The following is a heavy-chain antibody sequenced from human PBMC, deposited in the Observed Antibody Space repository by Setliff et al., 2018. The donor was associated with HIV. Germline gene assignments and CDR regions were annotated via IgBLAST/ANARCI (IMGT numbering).Heavy chain of an antibody. CDR3: AKPLTQWGVSPYHYAVDV. CDR2: IGGSTGGT. V-gene: IGHV3-23*01. J-gene: IGHJ6*02. D-gene: IGHD1-26*01. Sequence: GSLRLSCAASGFAFDNYCMTWVRQAPGKGLEWVSAIGGSTGGTYYADSVKGRFTISTDNSKNTLYLQMNSLRAEDTAVYYCAKPLTQWGVSPYHYAVDVWGQGTTVTVSS. CDR1: GFAFDNYC.